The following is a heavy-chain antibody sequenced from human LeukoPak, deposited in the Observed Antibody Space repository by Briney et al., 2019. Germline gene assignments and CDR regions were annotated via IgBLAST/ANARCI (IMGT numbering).Heavy chain of an antibody. CDR1: GFTFSSYS. J-gene: IGHJ4*02. Sequence: SGGSLRLSCAASGFTFSSYSMNWVRQAPGKGLEWVSYISSSSSTIYYADSVKGRFTISRDNAKSSLYLQMNSLRAEDTAVYYCARDWLYSSSSVDYWGQGTLVTVSS. CDR3: ARDWLYSSSSVDY. CDR2: ISSSSSTI. V-gene: IGHV3-48*04. D-gene: IGHD6-13*01.